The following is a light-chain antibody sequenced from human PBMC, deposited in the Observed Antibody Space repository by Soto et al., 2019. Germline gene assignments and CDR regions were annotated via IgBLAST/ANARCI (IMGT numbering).Light chain of an antibody. V-gene: IGKV1D-12*01. CDR1: RGISSW. Sequence: DIQMTQSPSSVSASVGDRVTITCRASRGISSWLGWYQQKPGKAPKLLIYAASSLQSGVPSRFSGSGSGTDFTLTISSLQPEDFATYYCQQANSFRPNFGQGTRLEIK. CDR2: AAS. J-gene: IGKJ5*01. CDR3: QQANSFRPN.